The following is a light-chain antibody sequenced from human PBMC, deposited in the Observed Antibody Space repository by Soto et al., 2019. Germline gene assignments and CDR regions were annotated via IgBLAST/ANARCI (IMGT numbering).Light chain of an antibody. J-gene: IGKJ1*01. Sequence: DIQITQSPSTVSAYVGASVTITCRASQSITTWVAWYQQRPGKAPTLLISDASRLQSGVPTRISGSGSATEFTLTISNLRPDDFATYNWQHYNMYSPWTFAQGTKLDIK. CDR1: QSITTW. CDR3: QHYNMYSPWT. CDR2: DAS. V-gene: IGKV1-5*01.